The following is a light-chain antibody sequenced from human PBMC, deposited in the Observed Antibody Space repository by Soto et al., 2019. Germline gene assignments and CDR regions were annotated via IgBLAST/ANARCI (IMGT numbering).Light chain of an antibody. Sequence: AIQMTQSPSSLSASVGDRVTITCRASQGIRNDLAWYQQKPGKAPKLLIYAASSLQSGVPSRFSGSGSGTDFTLTINSLQPEDFATYYCLQDYGYPRTFGQGTKGEI. J-gene: IGKJ1*01. CDR3: LQDYGYPRT. CDR2: AAS. V-gene: IGKV1-6*01. CDR1: QGIRND.